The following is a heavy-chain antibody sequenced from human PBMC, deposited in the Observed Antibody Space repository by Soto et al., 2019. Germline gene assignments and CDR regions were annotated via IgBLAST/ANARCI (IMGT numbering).Heavy chain of an antibody. CDR1: GCNFATYW. V-gene: IGHV5-51*01. J-gene: IGHJ5*02. CDR3: ARSGYNFGYQYWFDP. CDR2: IYPSDSDT. Sequence: ISDRGAGCNFATYWGGWVSQKPGKGLEWMGIIYPSDSDTRYSPSFQGQVTISADKSINTAYLQWSSLKASDSAMYYCARSGYNFGYQYWFDPRGQRTLVTVSS. D-gene: IGHD5-12*01.